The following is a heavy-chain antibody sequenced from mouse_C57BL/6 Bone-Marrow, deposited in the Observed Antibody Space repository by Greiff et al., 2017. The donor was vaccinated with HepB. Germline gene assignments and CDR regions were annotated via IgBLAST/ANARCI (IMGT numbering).Heavy chain of an antibody. CDR1: GYTFTDYE. CDR3: TRRYGAWFAY. V-gene: IGHV1-15*01. CDR2: IDPETGGT. D-gene: IGHD2-14*01. Sequence: QVQLQQPGAELVRPGASVTLSCKASGYTFTDYEMHWVKQTPVHGLEWIGAIDPETGGTAYNQKFKGKAILTADKSSSTAYMELRSLTSEDSAVYYCTRRYGAWFAYWGQGTLVTVSA. J-gene: IGHJ3*01.